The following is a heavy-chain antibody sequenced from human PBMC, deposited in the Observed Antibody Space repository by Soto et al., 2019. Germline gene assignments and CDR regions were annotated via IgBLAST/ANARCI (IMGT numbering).Heavy chain of an antibody. J-gene: IGHJ5*02. CDR1: GGSISSGDYY. Sequence: QVQLQESGPGLVKPSQTLSLTCTVSGGSISSGDYYWSWIRQPPGKGLEWIGYIYYSGSTYYNPSLKSRVTISVDTSKNQFSLKLSSVTAADTAVYYCARGEDTAMGSAAAGTGSWFDPWGQVTLVTVSS. V-gene: IGHV4-30-4*01. CDR3: ARGEDTAMGSAAAGTGSWFDP. CDR2: IYYSGST. D-gene: IGHD6-13*01.